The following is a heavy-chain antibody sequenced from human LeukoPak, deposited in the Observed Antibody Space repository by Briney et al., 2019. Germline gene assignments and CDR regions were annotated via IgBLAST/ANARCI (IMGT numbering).Heavy chain of an antibody. D-gene: IGHD1-1*01. V-gene: IGHV4-59*01. Sequence: SETLSLTRTVSCGHMNIFLWSWLRPPPGKRLEGIGSNHYSRVTKYNPSLKRRVSLSVDTSKQQLSLRLSSVDPADTAVYYCARDLELERNRWNYFESWGQGTLVTVSS. CDR3: ARDLELERNRWNYFES. CDR2: NHYSRVT. J-gene: IGHJ4*02. CDR1: CGHMNIFL.